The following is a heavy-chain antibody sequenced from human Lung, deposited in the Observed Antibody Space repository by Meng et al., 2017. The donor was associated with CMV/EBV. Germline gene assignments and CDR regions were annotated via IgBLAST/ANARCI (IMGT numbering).Heavy chain of an antibody. Sequence: SCAASGFTFSDFYMTWIRQAPGKGLEWVSYISKRGDTIYYADSLKGRFTISRDNAENSLYLHMNSLRAEDTAVYYCARDCSSLSCGGNYFEYWGPGKXVNGAS. CDR2: ISKRGDTI. V-gene: IGHV3-11*01. J-gene: IGHJ4*02. CDR3: ARDCSSLSCGGNYFEY. CDR1: GFTFSDFY. D-gene: IGHD2-2*01.